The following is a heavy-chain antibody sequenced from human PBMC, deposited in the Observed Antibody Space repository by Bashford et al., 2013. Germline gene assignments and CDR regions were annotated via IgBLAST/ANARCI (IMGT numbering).Heavy chain of an antibody. CDR2: IYNTGST. D-gene: IGHD2-15*01. CDR3: ARYCSGGSCNLFDP. J-gene: IGHJ5*02. Sequence: SETLSLTCTVSGVSISTANYYWSWIRHHPGRGLEWIGYIYNTGSTYYNPSLKSRVSMAVDTSKNQFSLNLSSVTAADTALYYCARYCSGGSCNLFDPWGQGTLVTVSS. CDR1: GVSISTANYY. V-gene: IGHV4-31*03.